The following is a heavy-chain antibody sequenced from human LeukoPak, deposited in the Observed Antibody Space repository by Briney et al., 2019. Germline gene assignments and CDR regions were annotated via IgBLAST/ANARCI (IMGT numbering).Heavy chain of an antibody. J-gene: IGHJ6*02. CDR3: ARETATTPVGYYGMDV. CDR1: GFTFSSYS. CDR2: IDRSGDNI. D-gene: IGHD1-26*01. V-gene: IGHV3-21*01. Sequence: GGSLRLSCAASGFTFSSYSINWVRQAPGKGLEWGSSIDRSGDNIYYADSVRGRFTISRDNAKNSVDLQMSSLRDEDMAVYYCARETATTPVGYYGMDVWGQGTTVTVSS.